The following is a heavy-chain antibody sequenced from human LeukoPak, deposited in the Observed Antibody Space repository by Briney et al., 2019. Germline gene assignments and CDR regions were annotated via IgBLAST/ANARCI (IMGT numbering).Heavy chain of an antibody. Sequence: SETLSLTCTVSGGSIRSYYWSWIRQPPGKGLEWIGYIYYCGSTNYNPSLKSRVTMSVDTSKNQFSLKLTPVTAADTAVYYCARYSGSYLSPFGYWGQGTLVTVSS. V-gene: IGHV4-59*08. J-gene: IGHJ4*02. CDR3: ARYSGSYLSPFGY. CDR1: GGSIRSYY. D-gene: IGHD1-26*01. CDR2: IYYCGST.